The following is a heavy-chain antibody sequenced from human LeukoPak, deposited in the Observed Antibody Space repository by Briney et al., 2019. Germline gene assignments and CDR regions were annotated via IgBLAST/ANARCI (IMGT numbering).Heavy chain of an antibody. V-gene: IGHV3-21*01. D-gene: IGHD4-23*01. Sequence: TGGSLRLSCTVSGFTLSSYEMSWIRQAPGKGLEWVSSVDYSGGDTHYADSVMGRFTISRDNAQNSLFLQMNSLRAEDTAVYYCVRGGGYIDYWGQGTLVTVSS. CDR1: GFTLSSYE. CDR3: VRGGGYIDY. J-gene: IGHJ4*02. CDR2: VDYSGGDT.